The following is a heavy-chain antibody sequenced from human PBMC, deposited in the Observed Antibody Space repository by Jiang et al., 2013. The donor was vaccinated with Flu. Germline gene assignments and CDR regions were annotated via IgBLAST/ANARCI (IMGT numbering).Heavy chain of an antibody. CDR2: IIPILGIA. D-gene: IGHD1-26*01. J-gene: IGHJ6*02. Sequence: SGAEVKKPGSSVKVSCKASGGTFSSYAISWVRQAPGQGLEWMGRIIPILGIANYAQKFQGRVTITADKSTSTAYMELSSLRSEDTAVYYCASSSGSYRPYGMDVWGQGTTVTVSS. V-gene: IGHV1-69*04. CDR1: GGTFSSYA. CDR3: ASSSGSYRPYGMDV.